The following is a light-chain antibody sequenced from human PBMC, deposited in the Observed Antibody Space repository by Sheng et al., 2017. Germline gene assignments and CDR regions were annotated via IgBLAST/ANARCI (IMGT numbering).Light chain of an antibody. J-gene: IGKJ2*01. V-gene: IGKV3-15*01. CDR3: QYYNRWPPMYI. CDR2: DAS. Sequence: EKVMTQSPATLSVSPGERATLSCRASQSVGSSLGWYQQKPGQAPRLLIYDASTRATGIPARFSGSGSGTEFTLTISSLQSEDFAVYYCQYYNRWPPMYIFGQGTKLEIK. CDR1: QSVGSS.